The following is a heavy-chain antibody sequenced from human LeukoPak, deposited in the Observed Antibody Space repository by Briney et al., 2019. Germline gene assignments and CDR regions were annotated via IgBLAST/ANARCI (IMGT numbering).Heavy chain of an antibody. Sequence: PSETLSLTCTVSGGSISSSSYYWGWIRQPPGKGLEWIGNIYYSGSTYYSPSLKSRVTISVDTSKNQFSLKLSSVTAADTAVYYCARDFLEGNYYDILTGYHLFGKIDYWGQGTLVTVSS. D-gene: IGHD3-9*01. V-gene: IGHV4-39*07. CDR2: IYYSGST. CDR1: GGSISSSSYY. J-gene: IGHJ4*02. CDR3: ARDFLEGNYYDILTGYHLFGKIDY.